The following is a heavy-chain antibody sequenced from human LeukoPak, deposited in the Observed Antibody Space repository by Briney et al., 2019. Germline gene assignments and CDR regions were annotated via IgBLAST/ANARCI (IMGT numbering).Heavy chain of an antibody. D-gene: IGHD3-22*01. CDR2: IYCSGST. Sequence: SETLSLTCTVSGGSISSGDYNWSWIRQPPGKGLEWIGYIYCSGSTGYNPSLKSRVTISVDTSKNQFSLKLSSVTAADTAVYYCAGYSSTYSRFDYWGQGTLVTVSS. V-gene: IGHV4-30-4*01. CDR1: GGSISSGDYN. J-gene: IGHJ4*02. CDR3: AGYSSTYSRFDY.